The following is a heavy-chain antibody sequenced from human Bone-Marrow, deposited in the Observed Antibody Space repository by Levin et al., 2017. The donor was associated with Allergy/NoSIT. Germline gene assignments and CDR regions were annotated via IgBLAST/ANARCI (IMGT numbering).Heavy chain of an antibody. V-gene: IGHV3-21*06. CDR1: EFTFKFYS. Sequence: GGSLRLSCAASEFTFKFYSMNWVRQAPGKGFEWVSSISSSGDFIYYADSVKGRFIVSRDNAENSLFLQMNNLRPEDTAVYFCARGREIGDCGGGSCYSDFWGQGTLVTVSP. CDR2: ISSSGDFI. D-gene: IGHD2-21*01. J-gene: IGHJ4*02. CDR3: ARGREIGDCGGGSCYSDF.